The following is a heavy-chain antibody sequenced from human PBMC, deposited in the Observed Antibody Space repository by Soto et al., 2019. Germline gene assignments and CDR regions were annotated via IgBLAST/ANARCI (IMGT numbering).Heavy chain of an antibody. V-gene: IGHV3-23*01. Sequence: EVQLLESGGGLVQPGGSLRLSCAASGFTFSSYAMSWVRQAPGKGLEWVSAISGSGGSTYYADSVKGRFTISRDNSKNTLYLQMNSLRAEDTAVYYCAKVRAKPLYGGIYYFDYWGQGTLVTVSS. D-gene: IGHD4-17*01. J-gene: IGHJ4*02. CDR1: GFTFSSYA. CDR3: AKVRAKPLYGGIYYFDY. CDR2: ISGSGGST.